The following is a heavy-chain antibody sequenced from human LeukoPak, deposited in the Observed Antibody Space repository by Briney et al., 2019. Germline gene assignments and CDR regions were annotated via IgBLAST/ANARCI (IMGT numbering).Heavy chain of an antibody. J-gene: IGHJ4*02. V-gene: IGHV3-53*01. CDR2: NHSGCRT. Sequence: GGSLRLSCAASGFTVSINFISSVSQAPGKWMEWHSTNHSGCRTFLANSVNSPFTIARDNSKNTLYLQINSLRPAHTVVYLCATNSRESRGKYSFDNWGQGTLVTVSS. CDR3: ATNSRESRGKYSFDN. CDR1: GFTVSINF.